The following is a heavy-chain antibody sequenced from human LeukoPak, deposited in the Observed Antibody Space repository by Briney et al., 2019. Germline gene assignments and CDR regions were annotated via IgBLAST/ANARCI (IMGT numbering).Heavy chain of an antibody. CDR1: GFTFRTYW. CDR2: IKSKTDGGTT. CDR3: TTRGGSFSIFDY. V-gene: IGHV3-15*01. D-gene: IGHD1-26*01. Sequence: GGSLRLSCAASGFTFRTYWMSWVRQAPGKGLEWVGRIKSKTDGGTTDYAAPVKGRFTISRDDSKNTLYLQMNSLKTEDTAVYYCTTRGGSFSIFDYWGQGTLVTVSS. J-gene: IGHJ4*02.